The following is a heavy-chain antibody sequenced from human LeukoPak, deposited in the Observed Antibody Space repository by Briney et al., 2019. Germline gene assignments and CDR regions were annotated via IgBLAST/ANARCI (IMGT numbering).Heavy chain of an antibody. D-gene: IGHD5-18*01. CDR2: INSINAV. V-gene: IGHV3-48*01. CDR1: GFMFDTYI. Sequence: GGSLRLSCAASGFMFDTYIMTWVRQAPGKGLEWISYINSINAVYYTDSVQGRFNISRDNAKNSLYLQMNSLRVEDTAMYYCARVSARGYDYWGRGTLVTVSS. J-gene: IGHJ4*02. CDR3: ARVSARGYDY.